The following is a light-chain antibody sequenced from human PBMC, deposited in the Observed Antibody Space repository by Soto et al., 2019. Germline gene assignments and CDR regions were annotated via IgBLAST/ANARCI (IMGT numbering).Light chain of an antibody. CDR3: QQYGNSTPT. CDR2: GAS. V-gene: IGKV3-20*01. J-gene: IGKJ1*01. Sequence: EIVMTQSPASLYVSPGESVTLSCRASQSVSSNLAWYLQKPGQAPRLLMYGASSRETGIPDRFSCSGAGTECTLTIIRLEPEDVEVYDCQQYGNSTPTFGQGTKVDIK. CDR1: QSVSSN.